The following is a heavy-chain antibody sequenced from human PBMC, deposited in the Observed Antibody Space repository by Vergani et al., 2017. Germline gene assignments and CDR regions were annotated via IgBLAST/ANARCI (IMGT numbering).Heavy chain of an antibody. CDR3: AREDYCSGGSCYLYYYYGMDV. Sequence: EVQLVESGGGLVQPGGSLRLSCAASGFTFSSYWMSWVRQAPGKGLEWVANIKQDGSEKYYVDSVKGRFTISRDNAKNSLYLQMNSLRAEDTAVYYCAREDYCSGGSCYLYYYYGMDVWGQGTTVTVSS. V-gene: IGHV3-7*01. CDR1: GFTFSSYW. D-gene: IGHD2-15*01. CDR2: IKQDGSEK. J-gene: IGHJ6*02.